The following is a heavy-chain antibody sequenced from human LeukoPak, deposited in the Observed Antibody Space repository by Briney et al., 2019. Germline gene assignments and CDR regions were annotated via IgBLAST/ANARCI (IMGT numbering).Heavy chain of an antibody. J-gene: IGHJ6*04. V-gene: IGHV3-48*03. CDR3: ARSIDILTGYGMDV. Sequence: GGSLRLSCAPSGFTFTNYEMNWVRQAPGKWLEWVSYISSSGNTIYYADSVRGRFTISRDNAKNSLYLQMNSLRAEDTAVYYCARSIDILTGYGMDVWGKGTTVTVSS. CDR2: ISSSGNTI. CDR1: GFTFTNYE. D-gene: IGHD3-9*01.